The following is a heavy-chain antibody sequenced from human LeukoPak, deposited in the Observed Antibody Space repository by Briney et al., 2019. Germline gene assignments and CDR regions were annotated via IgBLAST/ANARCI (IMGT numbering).Heavy chain of an antibody. CDR2: IRQDGSAK. J-gene: IGHJ4*02. Sequence: GGSLRLSCAASGFTLSSYWMSWVRQAPGKGREWVANIRQDGSAKDYVDSVKGRFTISRENAKNPLYLQMNSLRTEDTAVYYCASRGGEGYTAMVLYWGQGTVVTVSS. CDR1: GFTLSSYW. V-gene: IGHV3-7*01. CDR3: ASRGGEGYTAMVLY. D-gene: IGHD5-18*01.